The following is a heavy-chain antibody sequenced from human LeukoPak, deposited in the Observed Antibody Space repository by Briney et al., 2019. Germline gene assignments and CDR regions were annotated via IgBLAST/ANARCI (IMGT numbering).Heavy chain of an antibody. CDR3: AKVGIVATAYGAFDI. CDR2: ISYDGSNK. Sequence: GGSLRLSCAASGFTFSSYGMHWVRQAPGKGLEWVAVISYDGSNKYYADSVKGRFTISRDNSKNTLYLQMNSLRAEDTAVYYCAKVGIVATAYGAFDIWGQGTMVTVSS. CDR1: GFTFSSYG. D-gene: IGHD5-12*01. J-gene: IGHJ3*02. V-gene: IGHV3-30*18.